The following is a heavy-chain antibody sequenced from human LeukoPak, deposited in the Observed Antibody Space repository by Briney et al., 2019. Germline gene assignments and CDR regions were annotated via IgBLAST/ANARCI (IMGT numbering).Heavy chain of an antibody. CDR1: GFSFSSYA. D-gene: IGHD3-10*01. CDR3: ARGDHIIMIRGQDF. CDR2: ISYDETNK. V-gene: IGHV3-30-3*01. J-gene: IGHJ4*02. Sequence: GRCRRLSCAASGFSFSSYAMHWVREAPGKGLEWVAVISYDETNKYYADSVKGRFTISRDNSQNILYLQMNSLRAEDTAVYYCARGDHIIMIRGQDFWGQGTLVTVSS.